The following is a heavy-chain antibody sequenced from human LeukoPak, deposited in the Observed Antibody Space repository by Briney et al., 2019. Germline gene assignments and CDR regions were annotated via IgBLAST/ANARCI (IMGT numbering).Heavy chain of an antibody. CDR3: ARLSYGELDY. V-gene: IGHV4-39*01. D-gene: IGHD3-10*01. J-gene: IGHJ4*02. CDR1: GFTFSSYS. Sequence: GSLRLSCAASGFTFSSYSMDWVRQAPGKGLEYIGSVYYTGSIHYNPSLTSRVTISADTSKNQFSLKLSSVTAADTAVYYCARLSYGELDYWGQGTLVTVSS. CDR2: VYYTGSI.